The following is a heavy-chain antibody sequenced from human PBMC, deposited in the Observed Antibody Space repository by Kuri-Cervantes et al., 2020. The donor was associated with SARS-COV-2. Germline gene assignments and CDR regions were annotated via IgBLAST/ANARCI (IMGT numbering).Heavy chain of an antibody. J-gene: IGHJ6*02. Sequence: GGSLRLSCAASGFDFSSYIMFCVRQAPDKGLEWVAVLSYDGDYADSVKGRFTISRDNAKNTVYLQMNSLRVDDTAVYYCAREVAGFYPPNPRPQKKKRFYCLDVWGQGTTVTVSS. V-gene: IGHV3-30*04. CDR3: AREVAGFYPPNPRPQKKKRFYCLDV. D-gene: IGHD3-9*01. CDR1: GFDFSSYI. CDR2: LSYDG.